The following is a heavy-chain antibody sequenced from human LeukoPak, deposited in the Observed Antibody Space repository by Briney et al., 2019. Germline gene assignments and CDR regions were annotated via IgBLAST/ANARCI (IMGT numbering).Heavy chain of an antibody. V-gene: IGHV1-2*02. J-gene: IGHJ6*03. CDR1: GYTFTSYD. CDR2: INPNSGGT. D-gene: IGHD6-13*01. Sequence: GASVKVSCKASGYTFTSYDINWVRQATGQGLEWMGWINPNSGGTNYAQKFQGRVTMTRDTSISTAYMELSRLRSDDTAVYYCARVVGSNWYKGTGYYYYYMDVWGKGPRSPSP. CDR3: ARVVGSNWYKGTGYYYYYMDV.